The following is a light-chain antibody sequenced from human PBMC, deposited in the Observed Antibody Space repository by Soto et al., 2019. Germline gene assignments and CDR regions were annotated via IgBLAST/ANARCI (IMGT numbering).Light chain of an antibody. J-gene: IGKJ2*01. CDR1: QSISNY. CDR2: DAS. CDR3: HQYGSSPRT. Sequence: EIVMTQSPGTLSLSPGERATLSCRASQSISNYLAWFQQKPGQAPRLLIYDASRRATGIPARFSGSGSGTDFTLTIGSLQPEDFAVYYCHQYGSSPRTFGQGTKLEIK. V-gene: IGKV3-20*01.